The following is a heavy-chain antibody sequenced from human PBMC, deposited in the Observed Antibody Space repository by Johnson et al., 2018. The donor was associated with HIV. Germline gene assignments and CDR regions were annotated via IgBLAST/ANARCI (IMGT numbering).Heavy chain of an antibody. D-gene: IGHD3-22*01. Sequence: VQLVESGGGVVQPGGSLRLSCAASGFTFDDYAMHWVRRAPGKGLEWVSGISWNSGSIGYADSVKGRFTISRDNAKNSLYLQMNSLRAEDTALYYCARDLPGDYYDSSGYPRRHDSFDIWGQGTMVTVSS. J-gene: IGHJ3*02. V-gene: IGHV3-9*01. CDR3: ARDLPGDYYDSSGYPRRHDSFDI. CDR2: ISWNSGSI. CDR1: GFTFDDYA.